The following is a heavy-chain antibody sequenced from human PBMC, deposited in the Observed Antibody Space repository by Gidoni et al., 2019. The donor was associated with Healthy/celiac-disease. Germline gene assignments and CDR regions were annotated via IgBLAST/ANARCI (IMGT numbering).Heavy chain of an antibody. CDR3: ARESITMVQGGNYYYYGMDV. J-gene: IGHJ6*02. D-gene: IGHD3-10*01. V-gene: IGHV3-21*01. CDR2: ISSSSSYI. CDR1: GCTCSSDS. Sequence: EVQLVESGGGLVKPGGSLRLSCAAAGCTCSSDSMNWVRQAPGKGREGVSSISSSSSYIYYADSVKVRFTISRDNAKNSLYLQMNSLRAEDTAVYYCARESITMVQGGNYYYYGMDVWGQGTTVTVSS.